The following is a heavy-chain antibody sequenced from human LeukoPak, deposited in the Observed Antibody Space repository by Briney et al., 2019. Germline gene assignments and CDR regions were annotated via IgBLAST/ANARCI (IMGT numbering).Heavy chain of an antibody. Sequence: GGSLRLSCAASGFTFSSYAMHWVRQAPGKGLEWVANIKQDGSEKYYVDSVKGRFTISRDNAKNSLYLQMNSLRAEDTAVYYCARGAAYYDFWSAVGVYMDVWGKGTTVTVSS. CDR1: GFTFSSYA. J-gene: IGHJ6*03. CDR3: ARGAAYYDFWSAVGVYMDV. V-gene: IGHV3-7*04. D-gene: IGHD3-3*01. CDR2: IKQDGSEK.